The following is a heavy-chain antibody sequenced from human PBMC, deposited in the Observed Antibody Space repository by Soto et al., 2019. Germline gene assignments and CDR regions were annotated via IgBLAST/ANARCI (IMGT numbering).Heavy chain of an antibody. CDR2: INHSGST. CDR1: GGSFSGYY. D-gene: IGHD6-6*01. Sequence: SETLSLTCAVYGGSFSGYYWSWIRQPPGKGLEWIGEINHSGSTNYNPSLKSRVTISVDTSKNQFSLRLSSVTAADTAVYYCARGPSIADRPGYFQHGAQRTLVTGSS. CDR3: ARGPSIADRPGYFQH. J-gene: IGHJ1*01. V-gene: IGHV4-34*01.